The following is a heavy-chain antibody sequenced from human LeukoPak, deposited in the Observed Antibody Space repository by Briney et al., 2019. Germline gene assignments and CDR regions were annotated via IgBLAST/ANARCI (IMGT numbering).Heavy chain of an antibody. CDR1: GGSTTINSQY. CDR2: IYFSGST. Sequence: PSETLSLTCNVSGGSTTINSQYWSWIRQHPGKGLEWIGYIYFSGSTYYNPSLKSRVTMSVDTSKNQFSLLLNSVTAADSAVYYCAGSSVIFSYWGQGILVTVSS. V-gene: IGHV4-31*03. D-gene: IGHD4-11*01. CDR3: AGSSVIFSY. J-gene: IGHJ4*02.